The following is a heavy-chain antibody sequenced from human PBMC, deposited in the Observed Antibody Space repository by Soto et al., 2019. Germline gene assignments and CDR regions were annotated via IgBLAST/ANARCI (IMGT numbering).Heavy chain of an antibody. CDR3: ARHFYDFWSQDYYGMDV. D-gene: IGHD3-3*01. CDR1: GGSISSSSYY. J-gene: IGHJ6*02. V-gene: IGHV4-39*01. CDR2: IYYSGST. Sequence: SETLSLTCTVSGGSISSSSYYWGWIRQPPGKGLEWIGSIYYSGSTYYNPSLKSRVTISVDTSKNQFSLKLSSVTAADTAVYYCARHFYDFWSQDYYGMDVWGQGTTVTVS.